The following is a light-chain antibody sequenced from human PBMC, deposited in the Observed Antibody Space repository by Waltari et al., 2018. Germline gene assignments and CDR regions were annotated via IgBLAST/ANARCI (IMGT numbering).Light chain of an antibody. CDR1: ESLLYTSTNQTF. V-gene: IGKV4-1*01. J-gene: IGKJ4*01. CDR2: WAS. CDR3: QQYYTSPLT. Sequence: DLVMTQSPESLAVSLGERATITCRSSESLLYTSTNQTFLAWYQRKAGQPPKLLFYWASFRESGVPDRFSASGSGTDFILSISSLQAEDVAVYYCQQYYTSPLTFGGGTKVEIK.